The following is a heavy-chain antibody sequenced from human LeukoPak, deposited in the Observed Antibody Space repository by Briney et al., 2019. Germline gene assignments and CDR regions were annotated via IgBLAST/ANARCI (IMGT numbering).Heavy chain of an antibody. J-gene: IGHJ3*02. Sequence: PSETLSLTCTVSGDSVSSGSYYWGWIRQPPGKGLEWIGYIYYSGSTNYNPSLKSRVTISVDTSKNQFSLKLSSVTAADTAVYYCARSNTPDAFDIWGQGTMVTVSS. V-gene: IGHV4-61*01. CDR3: ARSNTPDAFDI. D-gene: IGHD2-2*02. CDR1: GDSVSSGSYY. CDR2: IYYSGST.